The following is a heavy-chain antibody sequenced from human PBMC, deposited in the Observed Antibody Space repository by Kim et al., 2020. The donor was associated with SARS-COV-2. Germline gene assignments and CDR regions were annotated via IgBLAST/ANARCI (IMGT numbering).Heavy chain of an antibody. V-gene: IGHV3-13*04. CDR1: GFTFSSYD. Sequence: GGSLRLSCAASGFTFSSYDMHWVRQATGKGLEWVSAIGTAGDTYYPGSVKGRFTISRENAKNSLYLQMNSLRAGDTAVYYCARGKGSSGYWSFDYWGQGTLVTVSS. D-gene: IGHD3-22*01. J-gene: IGHJ4*02. CDR2: IGTAGDT. CDR3: ARGKGSSGYWSFDY.